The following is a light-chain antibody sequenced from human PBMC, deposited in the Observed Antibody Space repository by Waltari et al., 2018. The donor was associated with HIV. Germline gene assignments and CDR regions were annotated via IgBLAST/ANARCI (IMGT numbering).Light chain of an antibody. V-gene: IGLV2-14*01. Sequence: QSALTQPASVSGSPGQSITISCTGTSSDIGLFNYVSWYQQHPGKAPKLILSEVSDRPSGVSNRFSGSKSGNTASLTISGLQAEDEADYYCSSYTSSVTPYVFGTGTKVSVL. CDR2: EVS. CDR1: SSDIGLFNY. J-gene: IGLJ1*01. CDR3: SSYTSSVTPYV.